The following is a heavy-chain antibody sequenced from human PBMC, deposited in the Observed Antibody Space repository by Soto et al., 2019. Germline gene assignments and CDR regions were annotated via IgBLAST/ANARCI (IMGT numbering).Heavy chain of an antibody. J-gene: IGHJ3*01. CDR2: IYWNNNE. CDR3: AHVEWELRTFDF. V-gene: IGHV2-5*01. Sequence: QITLKESGPPLVKPTQTLTLTCTFSGFSFTTSGVGVGWIRQPPGKALDWLALIYWNNNEYYSTSLESRLTITKDTSKNQVVLTLTNMEPVDTGTYYCAHVEWELRTFDFLGQGTMVTVAA. CDR1: GFSFTTSGVG. D-gene: IGHD1-26*01.